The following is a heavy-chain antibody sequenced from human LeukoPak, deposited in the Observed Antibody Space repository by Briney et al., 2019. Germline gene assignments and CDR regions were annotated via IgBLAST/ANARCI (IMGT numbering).Heavy chain of an antibody. CDR2: IYYSGNT. CDR1: GGSISYYY. V-gene: IGHV4-59*01. J-gene: IGHJ4*02. CDR3: AGAREFSSSSGRAYYFDF. D-gene: IGHD6-6*01. Sequence: MPSETLSLTCTVSGGSISYYYWSWIRQPPGKGLEWIGYIYYSGNTNSNPSLKSRVTISVDTSKNQFSLKLRSVTAADTAVYYCAGAREFSSSSGRAYYFDFWGQGTLVTVSS.